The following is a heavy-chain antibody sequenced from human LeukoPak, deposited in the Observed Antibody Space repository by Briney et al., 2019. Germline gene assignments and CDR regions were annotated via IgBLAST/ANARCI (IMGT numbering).Heavy chain of an antibody. J-gene: IGHJ4*02. CDR1: GYTFTNYI. V-gene: IGHV1-69*13. D-gene: IGHD2-2*01. Sequence: EASVKVSCKASGYTFTNYIISWVRQAPGQGLEWMGGIIPIFGTANYAQKFQGRVTITADESTSTAYMELSSLRSEDTAVYYCARDVYCSSTTCSYYFDYWGQGTLVTVSS. CDR2: IIPIFGTA. CDR3: ARDVYCSSTTCSYYFDY.